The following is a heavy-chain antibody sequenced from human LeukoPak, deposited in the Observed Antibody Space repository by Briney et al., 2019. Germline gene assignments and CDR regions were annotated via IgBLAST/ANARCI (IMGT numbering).Heavy chain of an antibody. Sequence: SETLSLTCAVYGGSFSGYYWSWIRQPPGKGLEWIGEINHSGSTNYNPSLKSRVTISVNTSKNQFSLKLSSVTAADTAVYYCARGRPVFDYWGQGTLVTVSS. V-gene: IGHV4-34*01. CDR1: GGSFSGYY. CDR2: INHSGST. CDR3: ARGRPVFDY. J-gene: IGHJ4*02.